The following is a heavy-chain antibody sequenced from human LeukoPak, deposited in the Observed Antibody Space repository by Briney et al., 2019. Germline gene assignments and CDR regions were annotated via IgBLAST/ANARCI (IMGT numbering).Heavy chain of an antibody. D-gene: IGHD6-19*01. V-gene: IGHV6-1*01. CDR1: GDSVSNNSVT. CDR3: TREGSSPAV. CDR2: TYYRSKWYN. Sequence: SQTLSLTCAISGDSVSNNSVTWNWIRQSPSRGLEWLGRTYYRSKWYNDYALSVKSRITINPDTSKNQFSLHLNSVTPEDTAVYYCTREGSSPAVWGQGTLVTVSS. J-gene: IGHJ4*02.